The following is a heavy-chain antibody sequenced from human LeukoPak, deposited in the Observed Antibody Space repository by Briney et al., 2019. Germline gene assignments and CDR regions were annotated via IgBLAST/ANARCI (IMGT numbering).Heavy chain of an antibody. V-gene: IGHV4-39*02. D-gene: IGHD3-10*01. Sequence: SETLSLTCTVSGGSISSSSYYWGWIRQPPGKGLEWIGSIYYSGSTYYNPSLKSRVTVSLDTSTNHFSLRLNSLTAADTAIYYCARRPGLLWFGENRKDYFYFDLWGRGTLVTVSS. J-gene: IGHJ2*01. CDR1: GGSISSSSYY. CDR3: ARRPGLLWFGENRKDYFYFDL. CDR2: IYYSGST.